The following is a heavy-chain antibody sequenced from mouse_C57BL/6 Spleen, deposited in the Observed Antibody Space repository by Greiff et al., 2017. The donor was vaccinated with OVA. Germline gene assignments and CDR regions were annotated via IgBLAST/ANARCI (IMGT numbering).Heavy chain of an antibody. CDR3: ARDQSNWDYAIDY. J-gene: IGHJ4*01. CDR1: GFTFSSYA. CDR2: ISDGGSYT. V-gene: IGHV5-4*01. D-gene: IGHD4-1*01. Sequence: EVQLVESGGGLVKPGGSLKLSCAASGFTFSSYAMSWVRQTPEQRLEWVATISDGGSYTYYPDNVKGRFTISRDNAKNYLYLQMSHLKSEDTAMYYCARDQSNWDYAIDYWGQGTSVTVSS.